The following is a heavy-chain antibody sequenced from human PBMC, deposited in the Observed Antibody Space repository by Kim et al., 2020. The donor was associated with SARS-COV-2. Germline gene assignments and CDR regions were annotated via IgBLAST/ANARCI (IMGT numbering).Heavy chain of an antibody. CDR2: IYTSGST. Sequence: SETLSLTCTVSGGSISSGSYYWSWIRQPAGKGLEWIGRIYTSGSTNYNPSLKSRVTISVDTSKNQFSLKLSSVTAADTAVYYCGGGELRYYYGMDVWGQGTTVTVSS. J-gene: IGHJ6*02. D-gene: IGHD1-7*01. CDR3: GGGELRYYYGMDV. V-gene: IGHV4-61*02. CDR1: GGSISSGSYY.